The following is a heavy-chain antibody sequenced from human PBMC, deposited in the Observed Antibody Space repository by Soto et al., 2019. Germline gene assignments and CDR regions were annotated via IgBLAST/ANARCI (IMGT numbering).Heavy chain of an antibody. J-gene: IGHJ4*01. D-gene: IGHD6-13*01. CDR2: ISYDGSNK. CDR1: GFTFSSYA. Sequence: GSLRLSCAASGFTFSSYAMHWVRQAPGKGLEWVAVISYDGSNKYYADSVKGRFTISRDNSKNTLYLQMNSLRAEDTAVYYCARAPGIAAAGTAFDYWGHGTLVTVSS. CDR3: ARAPGIAAAGTAFDY. V-gene: IGHV3-30-3*01.